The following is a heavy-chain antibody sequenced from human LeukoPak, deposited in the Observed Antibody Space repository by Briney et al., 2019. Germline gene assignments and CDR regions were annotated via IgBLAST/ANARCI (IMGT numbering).Heavy chain of an antibody. Sequence: GGSLRLSCAASGFTFSSYNMKWVRQAPGEGLEWVSSISRTGTYIYYADSVKGRFAVSRDNAQNSLYLQMNSLRVEDTAVYYCARVLETDCTGGSCYSGLDYWGQGTLVTVSS. J-gene: IGHJ4*02. CDR2: ISRTGTYI. D-gene: IGHD2-15*01. CDR3: ARVLETDCTGGSCYSGLDY. V-gene: IGHV3-21*01. CDR1: GFTFSSYN.